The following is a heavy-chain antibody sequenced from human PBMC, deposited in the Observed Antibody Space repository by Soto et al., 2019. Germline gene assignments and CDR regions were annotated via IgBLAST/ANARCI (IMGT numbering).Heavy chain of an antibody. J-gene: IGHJ4*02. CDR2: ISGSGSYT. Sequence: GGSLRLSCAASGFIFSDYYMSWIRQAPGKGLEWVSYISGSGSYTNYADSVKGRFTISRDNAKNSLYLQIYSMRAEDTAVYYCAMAQITAQYYFDYWDQGALVTVSS. D-gene: IGHD6-6*01. CDR1: GFIFSDYY. V-gene: IGHV3-11*06. CDR3: AMAQITAQYYFDY.